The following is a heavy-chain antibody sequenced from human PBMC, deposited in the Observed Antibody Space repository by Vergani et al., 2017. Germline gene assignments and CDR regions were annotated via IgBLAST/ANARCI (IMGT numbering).Heavy chain of an antibody. D-gene: IGHD3-9*01. CDR2: IYYSGST. CDR3: ARGILYYDILTGYYN. V-gene: IGHV4-39*07. Sequence: QLQLQESGPGLVKPSETLSLTCTVSGGSISSSSYYWGWIRQPPGKGLEWIGSIYYSGSTYYNPSLRSRVTISVDRSKNQFSLKLSSVTAADTAVYYCARGILYYDILTGYYNWGQGTLVTVSS. CDR1: GGSISSSSYY. J-gene: IGHJ4*02.